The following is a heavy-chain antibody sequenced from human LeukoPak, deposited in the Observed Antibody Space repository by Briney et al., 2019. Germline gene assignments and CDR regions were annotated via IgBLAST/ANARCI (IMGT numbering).Heavy chain of an antibody. CDR3: ARMSGQYSSSWYVWFDP. V-gene: IGHV1-18*01. Sequence: ASVKVSCKASGYTFTSYGISWVRQAPGQGLEWMGWIGAYNGNTNYAQKLQGRVTMTTDASTSTAYMELRSLRSDDTAVYYCARMSGQYSSSWYVWFDPGGQGTLVTVSA. CDR1: GYTFTSYG. CDR2: IGAYNGNT. D-gene: IGHD6-13*01. J-gene: IGHJ5*02.